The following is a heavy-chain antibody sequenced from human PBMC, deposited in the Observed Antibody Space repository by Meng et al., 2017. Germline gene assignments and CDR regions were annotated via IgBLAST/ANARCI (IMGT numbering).Heavy chain of an antibody. Sequence: QGQLVQLGSELKKPGASVKVSCKASGYTFTSYAMNWVRQAPGQGLEWMGWIYTNTGNPTYAQGFTGRFVFSLDTSVSTAYLQISSLKAEDTAVYYCARDSYYYDSSGSTSHDYWGQGTLVTVSS. V-gene: IGHV7-4-1*02. J-gene: IGHJ4*02. D-gene: IGHD3-22*01. CDR3: ARDSYYYDSSGSTSHDY. CDR2: IYTNTGNP. CDR1: GYTFTSYA.